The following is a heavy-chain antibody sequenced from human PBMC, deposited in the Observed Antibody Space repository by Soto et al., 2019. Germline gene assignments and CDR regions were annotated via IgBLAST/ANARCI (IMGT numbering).Heavy chain of an antibody. V-gene: IGHV5-51*01. CDR2: IYPGDSDT. CDR3: ASGGAYYYGSGSYSYYYYGMDV. D-gene: IGHD3-10*01. Sequence: GESLKISCKGSGYSFTSYWIGWVRQMPGKGLEWMGIIYPGDSDTRYSPSFQGQVTISADKSISTVYLQWSSLKASDTAMYYCASGGAYYYGSGSYSYYYYGMDVWGQGTTVTVS. CDR1: GYSFTSYW. J-gene: IGHJ6*02.